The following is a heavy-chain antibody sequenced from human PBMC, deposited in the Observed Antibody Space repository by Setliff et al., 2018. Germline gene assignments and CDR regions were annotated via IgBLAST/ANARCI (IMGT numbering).Heavy chain of an antibody. Sequence: GSLRLSCVGSGFSFSNYYMSWVRQAPGKGLEWVSSFGLTSYYIYYADSVKGRFTISRDNAKSSLYPQMNSLRPEDTAVYYCARTCSGSGCYAGLESWGQGTPVTVSS. J-gene: IGHJ4*02. CDR3: ARTCSGSGCYAGLES. V-gene: IGHV3-21*01. CDR2: FGLTSYYI. CDR1: GFSFSNYY. D-gene: IGHD2-15*01.